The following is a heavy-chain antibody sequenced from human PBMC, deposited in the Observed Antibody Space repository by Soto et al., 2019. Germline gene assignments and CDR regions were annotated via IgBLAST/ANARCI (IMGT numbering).Heavy chain of an antibody. Sequence: EVQRLESGGGLVQPGGSLRLSWAASGFTFSSYAMSWVRQAPGKGLEWVSAISGSGGSTYYADSVKCRFTISRDNSKNTLYLQMNRLRAEDTAVYYCAKDEAGYSSGFPPPAINYFDYWGQGSLVTVSS. J-gene: IGHJ4*02. D-gene: IGHD6-19*01. V-gene: IGHV3-23*01. CDR3: AKDEAGYSSGFPPPAINYFDY. CDR2: ISGSGGST. CDR1: GFTFSSYA.